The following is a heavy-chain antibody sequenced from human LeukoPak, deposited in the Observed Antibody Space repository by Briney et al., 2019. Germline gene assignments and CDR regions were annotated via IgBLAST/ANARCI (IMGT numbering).Heavy chain of an antibody. CDR3: AKDFRIGYSAHFDY. V-gene: IGHV3-23*01. D-gene: IGHD2-21*01. J-gene: IGHJ4*02. CDR1: GFTFRSHA. CDR2: IYENGGTT. Sequence: GGSLRLSCVGSGFTFRSHALSWVRKAPEKGLEFVSGIYENGGTTYYADSVKGRFSISRDNSKNTLYLQMDSLRGEDTAVYYCAKDFRIGYSAHFDYWGQGALVTVSS.